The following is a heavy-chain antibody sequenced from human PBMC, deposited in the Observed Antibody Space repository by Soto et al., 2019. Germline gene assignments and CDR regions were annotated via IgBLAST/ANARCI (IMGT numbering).Heavy chain of an antibody. CDR2: IYYSGST. V-gene: IGHV4-31*03. D-gene: IGHD2-2*02. CDR3: ARGAHLGCSSTSCYTENYYYYGMDV. J-gene: IGHJ6*02. Sequence: TLSLTCTVSGGSISSGGYYWSWIRQHPGKGLEWIGYIYYSGSTYYNPSLKSRVTISVDTSKNQFSLKLSSVTAADTAVYYCARGAHLGCSSTSCYTENYYYYGMDVWGQGTTVTVSS. CDR1: GGSISSGGYY.